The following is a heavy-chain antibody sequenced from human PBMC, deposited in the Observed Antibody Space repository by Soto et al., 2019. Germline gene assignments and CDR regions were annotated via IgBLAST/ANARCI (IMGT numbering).Heavy chain of an antibody. V-gene: IGHV5-51*01. D-gene: IGHD3-16*01. CDR1: GYRFSSSW. Sequence: GESLKISCQGTGYRFSSSWIGWVRQKTGKGLEWLGNVYPSDSDVRYSPAFEGQVTISADHSINTAYLQLLNLKASDPAIYNCPKGATCHFDSVGQGTRVTVSS. CDR2: VYPSDSDV. J-gene: IGHJ4*02. CDR3: PKGATCHFDS.